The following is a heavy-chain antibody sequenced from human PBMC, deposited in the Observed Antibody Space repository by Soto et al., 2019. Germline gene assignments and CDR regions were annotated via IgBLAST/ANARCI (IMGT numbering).Heavy chain of an antibody. CDR2: IYYSGST. V-gene: IGHV4-30-4*01. J-gene: IGHJ4*02. CDR3: ARAQSTYYGRRGLDY. D-gene: IGHD3-22*01. CDR1: GGSISSGDYY. Sequence: SETLSLTCTVSGGSISSGDYYWSWIRQPPGKGLEWIGYIYYSGSTYYNPSLKSRVTISVDTSKNQFSLKLSSVTAADTAVYYFARAQSTYYGRRGLDYCRQRSLVTVSA.